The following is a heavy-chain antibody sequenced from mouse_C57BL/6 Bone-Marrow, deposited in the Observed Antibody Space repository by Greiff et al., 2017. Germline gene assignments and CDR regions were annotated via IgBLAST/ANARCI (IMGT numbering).Heavy chain of an antibody. J-gene: IGHJ3*01. CDR3: ARGYDPWFAY. Sequence: VQLQQPGAELVKPGASVKLSCKASGYTFTSYWMHWVKQRPGRGLEWIGRIDPNSGGTKYNEKFKSKATLTVDKPSSTAYMQRSSLKSEDSAVYYCARGYDPWFAYWGQGTLVTVSA. V-gene: IGHV1-72*01. CDR1: GYTFTSYW. CDR2: IDPNSGGT. D-gene: IGHD2-3*01.